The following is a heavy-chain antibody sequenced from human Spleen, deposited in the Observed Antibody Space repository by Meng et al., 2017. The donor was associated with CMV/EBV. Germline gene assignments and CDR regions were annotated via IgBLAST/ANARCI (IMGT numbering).Heavy chain of an antibody. Sequence: SGFTVSDYGMRWVRQAPGKGLEWVSGINWNGGSTGYADSVKGRFTISRDNAKNSLYLQMNSLRAEDTALYYCARGGGITMVRGEADYWGQGTLVTVSS. CDR2: INWNGGST. CDR3: ARGGGITMVRGEADY. J-gene: IGHJ4*02. CDR1: GFTVSDYG. V-gene: IGHV3-20*03. D-gene: IGHD3-10*01.